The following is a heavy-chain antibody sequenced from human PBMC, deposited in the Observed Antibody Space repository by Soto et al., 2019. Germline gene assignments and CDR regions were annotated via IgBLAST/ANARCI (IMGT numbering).Heavy chain of an antibody. J-gene: IGHJ4*02. CDR1: GFTFSSYA. Sequence: GGSLRLSCAASGFTFSSYAMSWVRQAPGKGLEWVSAISGSGGSTYYADSVKGRFTNSRDNSKNTLYLQMNSLRAEDTSVYYCAKDRTGGGRFDYWGQGTLVTVSS. D-gene: IGHD3-10*01. CDR2: ISGSGGST. CDR3: AKDRTGGGRFDY. V-gene: IGHV3-23*01.